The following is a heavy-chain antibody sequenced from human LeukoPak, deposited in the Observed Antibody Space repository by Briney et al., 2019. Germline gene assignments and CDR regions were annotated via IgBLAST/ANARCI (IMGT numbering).Heavy chain of an antibody. CDR3: ARGGSWYYDEGFHP. D-gene: IGHD3-22*01. Sequence: PSQTLSLTCTVSGGSISSGSYYWSWIRQPAGKGLEWIGRIYTSGSTNYNPSLKSRVTISVDTSKNQFSLKLSSVTAADTAVYYCARGGSWYYDEGFHPWGQGTLVTVSS. J-gene: IGHJ5*02. CDR2: IYTSGST. V-gene: IGHV4-61*02. CDR1: GGSISSGSYY.